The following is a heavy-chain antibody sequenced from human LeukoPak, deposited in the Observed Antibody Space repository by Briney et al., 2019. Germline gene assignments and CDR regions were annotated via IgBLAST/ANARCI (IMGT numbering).Heavy chain of an antibody. V-gene: IGHV3-23*01. J-gene: IGHJ4*02. D-gene: IGHD6-19*01. CDR3: AKDSLLRVAGTFYFDY. CDR2: ISGSGGST. CDR1: GFTFSSYA. Sequence: GGSLRLSCAASGFTFSSYAMSWVRQAPGKGLEWVSAISGSGGSTYSADSVKGRFTISRDNSKNTLYLQMNSLRVEDTAVYYCAKDSLLRVAGTFYFDYWGQGTLVTVSS.